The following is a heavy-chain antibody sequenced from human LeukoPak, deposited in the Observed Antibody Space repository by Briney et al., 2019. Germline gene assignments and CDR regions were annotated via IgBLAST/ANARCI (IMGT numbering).Heavy chain of an antibody. V-gene: IGHV3-23*01. J-gene: IGHJ2*01. CDR2: ITYNGGGT. CDR3: AKKGWAVTGSWCFDL. Sequence: GGSLRLSCAASGFSFSNYAMSWVRQAPGKGLEWVSTITYNGGGTYSADSVKGRFTISRDNSRNTLYLQMNSLRAEDTAIFYCAKKGWAVTGSWCFDLWGRGTLVTVSS. CDR1: GFSFSNYA. D-gene: IGHD4-11*01.